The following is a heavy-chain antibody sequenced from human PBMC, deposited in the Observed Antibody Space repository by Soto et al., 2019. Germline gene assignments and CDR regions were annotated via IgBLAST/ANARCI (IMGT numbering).Heavy chain of an antibody. J-gene: IGHJ5*02. Sequence: GSLRLSCAASGFTFGTADMSWVRQAPGEGLEWVSTIDGGGGITYYADSVKGRFTISRDNSRNTVYLQMNSLRGDDTALYYCVKNSGWFNTWGQGALVTVSS. CDR3: VKNSGWFNT. V-gene: IGHV3-23*01. CDR1: GFTFGTAD. CDR2: IDGGGGIT. D-gene: IGHD3-10*01.